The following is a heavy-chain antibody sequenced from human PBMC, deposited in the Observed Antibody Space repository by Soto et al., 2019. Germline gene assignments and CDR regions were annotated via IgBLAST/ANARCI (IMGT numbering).Heavy chain of an antibody. CDR3: AREGASGSHIGY. CDR2: IIPIFGTA. Sequence: QVQLVQSGAEVKKPGSSVKVSCKASGGTFSSYAISWVRQAPGQGLEWMGGIIPIFGTANYAQKFQGRVSITADESTSTAYMELSSLRSEGTAVYYCAREGASGSHIGYWGQGTLVTVSS. V-gene: IGHV1-69*01. CDR1: GGTFSSYA. J-gene: IGHJ4*02. D-gene: IGHD3-22*01.